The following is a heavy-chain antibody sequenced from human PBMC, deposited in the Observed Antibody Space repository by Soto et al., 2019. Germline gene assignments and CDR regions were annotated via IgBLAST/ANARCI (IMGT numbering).Heavy chain of an antibody. CDR3: ASYGSRSLVGDDAFDI. Sequence: SETLSLTCIVSGGSISGFYWTWIRQPPGKGLEWIGYIHYTGSTKYNPSLRSRVSFSVDTSQNQFSLRLTSATAADTAVYYCASYGSRSLVGDDAFDIWGQGTTVTVSS. J-gene: IGHJ3*02. D-gene: IGHD3-10*01. CDR2: IHYTGST. V-gene: IGHV4-59*01. CDR1: GGSISGFY.